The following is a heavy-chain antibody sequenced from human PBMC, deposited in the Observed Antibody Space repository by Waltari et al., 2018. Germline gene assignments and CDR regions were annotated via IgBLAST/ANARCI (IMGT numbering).Heavy chain of an antibody. V-gene: IGHV3-21*01. CDR1: GFTFSSYN. Sequence: DVQLMESGGGLVKPGGSLRLYCAASGFTFSSYNMNWVRQAPGKGLEWVSSISATGGYIHYADSVKGRFTISRDNAKNSLYLQMSSLRDEDTAVYYCARGGWGFYLDLWGQGALVTVSS. J-gene: IGHJ5*02. D-gene: IGHD7-27*01. CDR2: ISATGGYI. CDR3: ARGGWGFYLDL.